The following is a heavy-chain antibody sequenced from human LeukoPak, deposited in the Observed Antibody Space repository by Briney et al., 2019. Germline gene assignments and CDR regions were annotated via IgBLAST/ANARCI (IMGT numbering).Heavy chain of an antibody. D-gene: IGHD2-15*01. CDR1: GFTFGRDA. Sequence: PGGSLKLTFAASGFTFGRDAMNWVRQAPGKGLEWVSAISGNGGSTYYADSVKGHFTISRDNSKNTLYLQMNSLRAEDTAVYYCAKDPQDCSGGSCYTPGYYFDYWGQGTLVTVSS. J-gene: IGHJ4*02. CDR2: ISGNGGST. V-gene: IGHV3-23*01. CDR3: AKDPQDCSGGSCYTPGYYFDY.